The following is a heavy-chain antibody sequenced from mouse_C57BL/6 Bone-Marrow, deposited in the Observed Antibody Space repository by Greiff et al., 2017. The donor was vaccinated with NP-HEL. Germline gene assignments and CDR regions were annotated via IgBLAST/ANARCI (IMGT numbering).Heavy chain of an antibody. J-gene: IGHJ4*01. CDR3: ARNWGWLLFFYAMDY. V-gene: IGHV2-2*01. Sequence: QVQLKESGPGLVQPSQSLSITCTVSGFSLTSYGVHWVRQSPGKGLEWLGVIWSGGSTDYNAAFISRLSISKDNSKSQVFFKMNSLQADDTAIYYCARNWGWLLFFYAMDYWGQGTSVTVSS. D-gene: IGHD2-3*01. CDR2: IWSGGST. CDR1: GFSLTSYG.